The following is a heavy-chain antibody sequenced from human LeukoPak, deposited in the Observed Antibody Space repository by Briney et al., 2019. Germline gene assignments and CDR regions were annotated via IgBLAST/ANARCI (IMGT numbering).Heavy chain of an antibody. CDR2: ISGTGGAT. J-gene: IGHJ5*01. CDR3: VKDPRDTYGTNWFVS. D-gene: IGHD2-21*01. CDR1: GFTFWNYA. V-gene: IGHV3-23*01. Sequence: PGGSLRLSRVASGFTFWNYAMSWVRQAPGKGLQWVSQISGTGGATWYAGFARDRFTISRDNSKKTLYLQMSGLRVEDTAMYYCVKDPRDTYGTNWFVSWGQGTLLIVSS.